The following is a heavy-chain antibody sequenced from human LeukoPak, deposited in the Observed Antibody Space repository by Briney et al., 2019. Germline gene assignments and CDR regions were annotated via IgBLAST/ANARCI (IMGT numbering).Heavy chain of an antibody. V-gene: IGHV3-21*01. CDR3: ARGYVGATTFDY. CDR1: GFTVSSYS. CDR2: ISSSSSYI. D-gene: IGHD1-26*01. J-gene: IGHJ4*02. Sequence: GGSLRLSCAASGFTVSSYSMNWVRQAPGKGLEWVSSISSSSSYIYYADSVKGRFTISRDNAKNSLYLQMNSLRAEDTAVYYCARGYVGATTFDYWGQGTLVTVSS.